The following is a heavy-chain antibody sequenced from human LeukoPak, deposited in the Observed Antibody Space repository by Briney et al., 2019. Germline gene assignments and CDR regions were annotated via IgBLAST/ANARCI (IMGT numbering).Heavy chain of an antibody. D-gene: IGHD3-22*01. V-gene: IGHV1-69*05. J-gene: IGHJ4*02. Sequence: ASVKVSCKASGYTFTGYYMHWVRQAPGQGLEWMGGIIPIFGTANYAQKFQGRVTITTDESMSTAYMELSSLRSEDTAVYYCASYYYDSSGSFDYWGQGTLVTVSS. CDR3: ASYYYDSSGSFDY. CDR1: GYTFTGYY. CDR2: IIPIFGTA.